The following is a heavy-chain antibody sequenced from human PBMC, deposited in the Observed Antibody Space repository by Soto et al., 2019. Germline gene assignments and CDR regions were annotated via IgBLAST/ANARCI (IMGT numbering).Heavy chain of an antibody. D-gene: IGHD3-22*01. CDR1: GYTFTSYG. Sequence: ASVKVSCKAPGYTFTSYGISWVRQAPGQGLEWMGWISAYNGNTNYAQKLQGRVTMTTDTSTSTAYMELRSLRSDDTAVYYCARDYYYDSSGYTPSPDYWGQGTLVTV. CDR2: ISAYNGNT. J-gene: IGHJ4*02. CDR3: ARDYYYDSSGYTPSPDY. V-gene: IGHV1-18*04.